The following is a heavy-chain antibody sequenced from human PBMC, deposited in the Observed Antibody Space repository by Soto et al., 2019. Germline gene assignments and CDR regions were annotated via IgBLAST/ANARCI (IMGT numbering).Heavy chain of an antibody. CDR2: IGAADDP. D-gene: IGHD2-15*01. Sequence: QLVESGGGLTQAGGSLRLSCVGSGFFFNNYDMHWVRQVRGKGLEWVSAIGAADDPYYSVSVKGRFIVSRDNARKSLYLQMNTLRAADTAVFFRARAYTGRLPRRGDYYYALDVWGRGTTVTVSS. CDR1: GFFFNNYD. V-gene: IGHV3-13*05. CDR3: ARAYTGRLPRRGDYYYALDV. J-gene: IGHJ6*02.